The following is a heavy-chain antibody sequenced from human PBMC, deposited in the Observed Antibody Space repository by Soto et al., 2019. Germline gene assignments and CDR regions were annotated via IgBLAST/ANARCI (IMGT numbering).Heavy chain of an antibody. J-gene: IGHJ6*02. D-gene: IGHD5-18*01. CDR2: IIPILGIA. Sequence: QVQLVQSGAEVKKPGSSVKVSCKASGGTFSSYTISWVRQAPGQGLEWMGRIIPILGIANCAQKFQGRVTMTADKSTSTAYMELSSLRSEDTAVYYGARVTNGDTAMVPNYYGMDVWGQGTTVTVSS. CDR1: GGTFSSYT. CDR3: ARVTNGDTAMVPNYYGMDV. V-gene: IGHV1-69*02.